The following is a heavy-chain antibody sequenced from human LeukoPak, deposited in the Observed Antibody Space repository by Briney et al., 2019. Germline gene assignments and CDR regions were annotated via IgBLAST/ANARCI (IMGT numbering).Heavy chain of an antibody. CDR2: IYYSGST. J-gene: IGHJ4*02. CDR1: GGSISSYY. CDR3: ARDDIYGSGSFLD. D-gene: IGHD3-10*01. Sequence: TSETLSLTCTVSGGSISSYYWSWIRQPPGKGLEWIGYIYYSGSTNYNPSLKSRVTISVDTSKNQFSLKLSSVTAADTAVYYCARDDIYGSGSFLDWGQGTRVTVSS. V-gene: IGHV4-59*01.